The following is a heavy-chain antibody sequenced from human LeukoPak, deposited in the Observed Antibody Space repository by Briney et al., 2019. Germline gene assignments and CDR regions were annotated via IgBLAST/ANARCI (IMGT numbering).Heavy chain of an antibody. Sequence: PGGSLRLSCAASGFTFSDYYMNWIRQAPGKGLEWVSYISSSGSTIYYEDSVKGRFTISRDNAKNSLYLQMNSLRADDMAVYYCGRGCGDYYFDYWGQGTLVTVSS. CDR3: GRGCGDYYFDY. CDR2: ISSSGSTI. J-gene: IGHJ4*02. V-gene: IGHV3-11*01. D-gene: IGHD4-17*01. CDR1: GFTFSDYY.